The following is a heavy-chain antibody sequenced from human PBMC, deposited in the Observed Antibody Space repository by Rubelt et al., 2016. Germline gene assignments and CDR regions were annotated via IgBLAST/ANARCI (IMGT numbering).Heavy chain of an antibody. Sequence: LSLTCAVSGGSISSSNWWSWVRQPPGKGLEWIGEIYHSGSTNYNPSLKSRVTISVDKSKNQFSLKLSSVTAADTAVYYCARDRIAAAGTRFNWFDPWGQGTLVTVSS. CDR1: GGSISSSNW. J-gene: IGHJ5*02. V-gene: IGHV4-4*02. D-gene: IGHD6-13*01. CDR3: ARDRIAAAGTRFNWFDP. CDR2: IYHSGST.